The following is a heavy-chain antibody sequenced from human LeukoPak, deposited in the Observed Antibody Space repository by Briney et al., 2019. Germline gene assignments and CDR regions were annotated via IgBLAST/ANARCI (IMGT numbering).Heavy chain of an antibody. Sequence: SETLSLTCAVSGGSFSGYYWSWIRQPPGKGLERIGEINQNRSTNYHPFLKGRVTISVDTSKNQYSLKLSSVTAADTAVYCCVRVKELARRLGSNFDYWGQGTLVTVSS. CDR3: VRVKELARRLGSNFDY. CDR1: GGSFSGYY. CDR2: INQNRST. V-gene: IGHV4-34*01. J-gene: IGHJ4*02. D-gene: IGHD1-1*01.